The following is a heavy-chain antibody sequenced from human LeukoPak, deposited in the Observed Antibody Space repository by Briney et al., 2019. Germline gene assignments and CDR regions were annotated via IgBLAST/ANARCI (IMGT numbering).Heavy chain of an antibody. CDR3: AREYYYDSSGYYHYYYGIDV. V-gene: IGHV1-69*13. CDR2: IIPIFGTA. Sequence: ASVKVSCKASGYTFTSYGISWVRQAPGQGLEWMGGIIPIFGTANYAQKFQGRVTITADESTSTAYMELSSLRSEDTAVYYCAREYYYDSSGYYHYYYGIDVWGQGTTVTVSS. CDR1: GYTFTSYG. D-gene: IGHD3-22*01. J-gene: IGHJ6*02.